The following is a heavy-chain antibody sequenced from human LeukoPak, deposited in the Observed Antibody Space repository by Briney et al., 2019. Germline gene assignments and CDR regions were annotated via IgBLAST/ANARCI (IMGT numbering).Heavy chain of an antibody. V-gene: IGHV3-21*01. CDR1: GFTFSSYS. CDR2: ISSSSSYI. D-gene: IGHD1-7*01. Sequence: PGGSLRLSCAASGFTFSSYSMNWVRQAPGKGLEWVSCISSSSSYIYYADSVKGRFTISRDNAKNSLYLQMNSLRVEDTAVYYCARAHDWKYGTFDYWGQGTLVTVSS. J-gene: IGHJ4*02. CDR3: ARAHDWKYGTFDY.